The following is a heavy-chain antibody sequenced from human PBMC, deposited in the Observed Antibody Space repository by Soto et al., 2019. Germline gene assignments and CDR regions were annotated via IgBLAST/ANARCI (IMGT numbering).Heavy chain of an antibody. D-gene: IGHD2-2*01. V-gene: IGHV4-31*01. Sequence: TLSLSYTVSVGSNIRGGYYGSWICQHPGKGLEWMAYNPYRGRSHSHPSLKTPVTTSADTSKNQFSLTLTSVTAADTALYFCARATPAGSADFWGQRTLVSASS. CDR2: NPYRGRS. CDR1: VGSNIRGGYY. J-gene: IGHJ4*02. CDR3: ARATPAGSADF.